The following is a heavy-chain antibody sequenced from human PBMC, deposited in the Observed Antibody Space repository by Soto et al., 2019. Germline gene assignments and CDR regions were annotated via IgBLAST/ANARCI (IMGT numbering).Heavy chain of an antibody. V-gene: IGHV4-30-2*01. D-gene: IGHD3-22*01. CDR2: IYQSGST. Sequence: QMHLQESGSGLVKPSQTLSLTCAVSGGSLSSSAYSWSRIRQPPGKGLEWIGFIYQSGSTYYNPSLKSRVTMSLDRPKNQFSLKLSSVTAADTAVYYCARELLFYDSDGFSWDDAFDIWGQGTMVTVSS. CDR3: ARELLFYDSDGFSWDDAFDI. J-gene: IGHJ3*02. CDR1: GGSLSSSAYS.